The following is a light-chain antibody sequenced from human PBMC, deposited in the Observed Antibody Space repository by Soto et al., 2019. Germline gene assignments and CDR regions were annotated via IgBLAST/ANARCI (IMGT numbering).Light chain of an antibody. CDR3: QQYNNWPFS. Sequence: EILMTQSPATLSVSPGERDTLSCRAGQGVTTNFAWYQQKSGQSPRLLIYDVAIRATGVPDRFSGTGSETDFTLTISGLQSEDSAVYFCQQYNNWPFSFGKGTRLEIK. V-gene: IGKV3-15*01. CDR2: DVA. J-gene: IGKJ5*01. CDR1: QGVTTN.